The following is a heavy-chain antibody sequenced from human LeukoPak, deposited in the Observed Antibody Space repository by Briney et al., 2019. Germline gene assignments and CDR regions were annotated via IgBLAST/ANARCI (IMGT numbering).Heavy chain of an antibody. CDR3: ARDLNWGLDY. V-gene: IGHV3-48*01. CDR2: ISASSATI. Sequence: GGSLRLSCAASGFTFSDYSVNWVRRAPGKGLEWTSYISASSATIHYADSVKGRFSISRDNAKNSLYLQVNSLRAEDTAVYYCARDLNWGLDYWGQGTLVTVSS. D-gene: IGHD7-27*01. CDR1: GFTFSDYS. J-gene: IGHJ4*02.